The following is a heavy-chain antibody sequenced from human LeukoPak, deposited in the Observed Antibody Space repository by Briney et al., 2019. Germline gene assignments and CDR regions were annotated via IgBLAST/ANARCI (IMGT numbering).Heavy chain of an antibody. CDR2: IYYSGSD. CDR3: GSQIMSSSRQAFDY. Sequence: PSETLSLTRTVSGGSISSYYWSWIRQPPGKGLEWIGYIYYSGSDNYNASLKSRITISVDTSKNQFSLKLSSVTAADAAVYYCGSQIMSSSRQAFDYWGQGTLVTVSS. J-gene: IGHJ4*02. CDR1: GGSISSYY. D-gene: IGHD6-13*01. V-gene: IGHV4-59*01.